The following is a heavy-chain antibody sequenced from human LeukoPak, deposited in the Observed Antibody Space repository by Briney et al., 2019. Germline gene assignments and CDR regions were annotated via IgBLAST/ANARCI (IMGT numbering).Heavy chain of an antibody. D-gene: IGHD2-21*01. V-gene: IGHV7-4-1*02. Sequence: GASVKVSCKASGYTFTSYAMNWVRQAPGQGLEWMGWINTNTGNPTYAQGFTGRFVFSLDTSVSTAYLQISSLKAEDTAVYYCARDLEVVIAIPEYYYYGMDVWGQGTTVTVSS. J-gene: IGHJ6*02. CDR2: INTNTGNP. CDR1: GYTFTSYA. CDR3: ARDLEVVIAIPEYYYYGMDV.